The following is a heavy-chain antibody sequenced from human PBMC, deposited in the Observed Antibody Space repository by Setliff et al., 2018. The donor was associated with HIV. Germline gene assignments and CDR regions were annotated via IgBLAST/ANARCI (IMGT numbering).Heavy chain of an antibody. V-gene: IGHV1-2*06. Sequence: ASVKVSCKAVGYTFSGYYLHWVRQAPGQGLEWMGRINPNSGGTNYAQKFQGRVTITRDTSISTTYMELSRLTSDDTAVYYCASDIAVIPAASQVGGFDIWGQGTMVTVSS. J-gene: IGHJ3*02. D-gene: IGHD2-2*01. CDR3: ASDIAVIPAASQVGGFDI. CDR1: GYTFSGYY. CDR2: INPNSGGT.